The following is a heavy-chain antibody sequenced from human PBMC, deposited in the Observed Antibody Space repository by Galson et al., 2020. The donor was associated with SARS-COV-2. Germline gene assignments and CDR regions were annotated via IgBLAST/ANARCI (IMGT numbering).Heavy chain of an antibody. V-gene: IGHV2-70*11. D-gene: IGHD3-9*01. Sequence: SGPTLVKPTQTLTLTCTFSGFSLSTSGMCVSWIRQPPGKALEWLARIDWDDDKYYSTSLKTRLTISKDTSKNQVVLTMTNMDPVDTATYYCARTYYDILTGYQTLFDYWAREPWSPSPQ. CDR2: IDWDDDK. J-gene: IGHJ4*02. CDR1: GFSLSTSGMC. CDR3: ARTYYDILTGYQTLFDY.